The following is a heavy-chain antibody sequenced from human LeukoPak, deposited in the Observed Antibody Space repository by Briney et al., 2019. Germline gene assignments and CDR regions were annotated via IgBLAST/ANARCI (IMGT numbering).Heavy chain of an antibody. Sequence: SETLSLTCTVSGGSLSNYYWSWIRQPAGKELEWIGRIHTSGSTKYNPSLKSRVTMSVDTSKSQFSLKLSSVTAADTAVYYCARDGSGSYIHWFDPWGQGTLVTVSS. CDR1: GGSLSNYY. D-gene: IGHD3-10*01. V-gene: IGHV4-4*07. CDR2: IHTSGST. J-gene: IGHJ5*02. CDR3: ARDGSGSYIHWFDP.